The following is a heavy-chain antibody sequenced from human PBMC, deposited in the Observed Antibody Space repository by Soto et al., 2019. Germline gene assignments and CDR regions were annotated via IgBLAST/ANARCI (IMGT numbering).Heavy chain of an antibody. J-gene: IGHJ4*02. V-gene: IGHV4-39*01. CDR2: IYYSGNT. Sequence: PSETLSLTCTVSGGSISSSSYYWGWIRQPPGKGLEWIGSIYYSGNTYYNPSLKSRVTISIDTSRNQFSLKLSSVTAADTAVYYCARVIGSYYFDYWGQGTLVTVSS. D-gene: IGHD3-22*01. CDR3: ARVIGSYYFDY. CDR1: GGSISSSSYY.